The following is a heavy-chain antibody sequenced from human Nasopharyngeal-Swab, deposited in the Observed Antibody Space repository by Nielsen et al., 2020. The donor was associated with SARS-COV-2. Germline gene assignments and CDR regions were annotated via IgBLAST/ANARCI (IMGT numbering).Heavy chain of an antibody. CDR1: GFSLSTSGMC. CDR3: VRIWSTIFGYAFDI. D-gene: IGHD3-3*01. J-gene: IGHJ3*02. V-gene: IGHV2-70*11. Sequence: SGPTLVKPTQTLTLTCTFSGFSLSTSGMCVSWIRQPPGKALKWLARIDWDDDKYYSTSLKTRLTISKGTSKNQVVLTMTNMDPVDTATYYCVRIWSTIFGYAFDIWGQGTMVTVSS. CDR2: IDWDDDK.